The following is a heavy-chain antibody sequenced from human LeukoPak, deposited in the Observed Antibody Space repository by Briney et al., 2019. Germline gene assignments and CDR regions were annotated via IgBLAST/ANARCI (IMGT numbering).Heavy chain of an antibody. Sequence: PGGSLRLSCTASGFTFGDYAMSWVRQAPGKGLEWVGFIRSKAYGGTTEYAASVKGRFTISRDDSKSIAYLQMNSLKTEDTAVYYCTTAVVTPSDFDYWGQGTLVTVSS. J-gene: IGHJ4*02. V-gene: IGHV3-49*04. CDR1: GFTFGDYA. CDR3: TTAVVTPSDFDY. D-gene: IGHD4-23*01. CDR2: IRSKAYGGTT.